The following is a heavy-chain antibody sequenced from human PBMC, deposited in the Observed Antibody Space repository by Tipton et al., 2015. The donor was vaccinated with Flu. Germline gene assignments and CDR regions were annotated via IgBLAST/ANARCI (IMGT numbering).Heavy chain of an antibody. CDR3: AGDTIFGVAH. J-gene: IGHJ4*02. Sequence: TLSLTCTVSGASISSGSFYWTWLRQPAGKGLEWIGRIYYSGSTYYNPSLKSRVTISVDTSKNQFSLKLSSVTAADTAVYYCAGDTIFGVAHWGQGTLVTVSS. CDR1: GASISSGSFY. CDR2: IYYSGST. V-gene: IGHV4-39*07. D-gene: IGHD3-3*01.